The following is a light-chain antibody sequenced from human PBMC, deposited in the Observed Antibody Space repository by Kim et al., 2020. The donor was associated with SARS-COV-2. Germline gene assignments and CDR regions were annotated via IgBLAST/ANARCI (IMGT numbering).Light chain of an antibody. CDR2: SES. Sequence: SASVGDRVTITCRASQGIRNDLTWYQQKPGQAPKRLIYSESNLQTGVPSRFSGSGSGTEFTLTISNVQPEDFATYYCLQYTSHVLSFGGGTKVDIK. CDR1: QGIRND. CDR3: LQYTSHVLS. J-gene: IGKJ4*01. V-gene: IGKV1-17*02.